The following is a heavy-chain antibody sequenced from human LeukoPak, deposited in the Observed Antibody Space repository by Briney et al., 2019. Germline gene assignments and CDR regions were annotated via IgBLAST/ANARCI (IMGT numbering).Heavy chain of an antibody. CDR1: EYTFTGYY. J-gene: IGHJ4*02. CDR2: INPNSGGT. CDR3: ARVFDEDTAQIRFDY. D-gene: IGHD5-18*01. Sequence: ASVKVSCKASEYTFTGYYMHWVRQAPGQGLEWMGRINPNSGGTNYAQKFQGRVTMTRDTSISTAYMELSRLRSDDTAVYYCARVFDEDTAQIRFDYWGQGTLVTVSS. V-gene: IGHV1-2*06.